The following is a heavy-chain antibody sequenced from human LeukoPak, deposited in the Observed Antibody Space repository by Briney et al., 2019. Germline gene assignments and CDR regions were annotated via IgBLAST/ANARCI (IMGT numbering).Heavy chain of an antibody. V-gene: IGHV4-38-2*01. J-gene: IGHJ4*02. D-gene: IGHD6-13*01. Sequence: SETLSLTCAVSGYSISSGYYWGWIRPPPGKGLEWIGSIYHSGSTYYNPSLKSRVTISVDTSKNQFSLKPSSVTAADTAVYYCATGKKAGTFDYWGQGTLVTVSS. CDR1: GYSISSGYY. CDR2: IYHSGST. CDR3: ATGKKAGTFDY.